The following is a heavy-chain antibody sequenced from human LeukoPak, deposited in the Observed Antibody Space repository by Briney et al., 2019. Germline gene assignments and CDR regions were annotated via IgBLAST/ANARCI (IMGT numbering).Heavy chain of an antibody. Sequence: GGSLRLSSAASGFTVSSNYMSWVRQAPGKGLEWVSVIYSGGSTYYADSVKGRFTISRDNSKNTLYLQMNSLRAEDTAVYYCASPSGDYDFWTGYYYGMDVWGQGTTVTVSS. J-gene: IGHJ6*02. CDR3: ASPSGDYDFWTGYYYGMDV. D-gene: IGHD3-3*01. CDR1: GFTVSSNY. CDR2: IYSGGST. V-gene: IGHV3-66*02.